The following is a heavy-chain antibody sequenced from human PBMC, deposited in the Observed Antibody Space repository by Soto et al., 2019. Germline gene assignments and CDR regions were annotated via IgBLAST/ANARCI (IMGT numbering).Heavy chain of an antibody. CDR2: IKSKTDGGTT. V-gene: IGHV3-15*01. CDR1: GFTFSNAW. J-gene: IGHJ4*02. CDR3: TTEKGIDDFYYYFDY. D-gene: IGHD2-21*02. Sequence: PGGSLRLSCAASGFTFSNAWMSWVRQAPGKGLEWVGRIKSKTDGGTTDYAAPVKGRFTISRDDSKNTLHLQMNSLKTEDTAVYYCTTEKGIDDFYYYFDYWGQGTLVTVSS.